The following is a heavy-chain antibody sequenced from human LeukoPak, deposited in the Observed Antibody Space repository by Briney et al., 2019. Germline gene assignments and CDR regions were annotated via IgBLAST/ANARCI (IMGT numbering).Heavy chain of an antibody. V-gene: IGHV3-23*01. Sequence: PGGSLRLSCAASGFTFSSYAMSWVRQAPGKGLEWVSAISGSGGSTYYADSVKGRFTISRDNSKNTLYLQMNSLRAEDTAVYYCAKDLSYDSSGYYYDSVEFDYWGQGALVTVSS. CDR3: AKDLSYDSSGYYYDSVEFDY. CDR2: ISGSGGST. CDR1: GFTFSSYA. D-gene: IGHD3-22*01. J-gene: IGHJ4*02.